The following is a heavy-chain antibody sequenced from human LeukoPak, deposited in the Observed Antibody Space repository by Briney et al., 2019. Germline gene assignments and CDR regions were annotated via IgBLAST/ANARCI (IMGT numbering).Heavy chain of an antibody. J-gene: IGHJ6*03. CDR1: GGSFSGYY. D-gene: IGHD3-10*01. CDR2: INHSGST. Sequence: SETLSLTCAVYGGSFSGYYWSWIRQPPGKGLEWIGEINHSGSTNYNPALKSRVTISVDTSKNQFSLKLSHVTAADTAVYYCASGGRVNYYYYMDVWGQGTTVTVSS. CDR3: ASGGRVNYYYYMDV. V-gene: IGHV4-34*01.